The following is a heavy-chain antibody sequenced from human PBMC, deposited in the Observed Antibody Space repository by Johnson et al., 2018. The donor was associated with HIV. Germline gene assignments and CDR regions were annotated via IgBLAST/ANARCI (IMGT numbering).Heavy chain of an antibody. Sequence: VQLVESRGVLVQPGGSLRLSCAASGFIVSINEMSWVRQTPGKGLEWVSGINWNGGSTGYADSVKGRFTISRDNAKNSLYLQMNSLGAEDTAGYYCVREELYSGSSNAFDIWGQGAMVTVSS. CDR1: GFIVSINE. CDR2: INWNGGST. J-gene: IGHJ3*02. D-gene: IGHD1-26*01. CDR3: VREELYSGSSNAFDI. V-gene: IGHV3-20*04.